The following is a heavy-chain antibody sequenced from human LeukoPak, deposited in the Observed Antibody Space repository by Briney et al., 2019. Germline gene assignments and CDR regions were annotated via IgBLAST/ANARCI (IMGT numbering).Heavy chain of an antibody. V-gene: IGHV4-39*01. Sequence: PSETLSLTCTVSGGSISSSSYYWGWIRQPPGKGLEWIGSIYYSGSTYYNPSLKSRVTISVDTSKNQFSLKLSSLTAADTAVYYCARQAHYCSSTSCYADYYYYMDVWGKGTTVTISS. CDR2: IYYSGST. CDR3: ARQAHYCSSTSCYADYYYYMDV. CDR1: GGSISSSSYY. J-gene: IGHJ6*03. D-gene: IGHD2-2*01.